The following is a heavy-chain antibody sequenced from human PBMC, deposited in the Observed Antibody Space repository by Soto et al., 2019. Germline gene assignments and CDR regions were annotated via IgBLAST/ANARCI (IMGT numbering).Heavy chain of an antibody. Sequence: EVQLVESGGGLVQPGRSLRLSCAASGFTFDDYAMHWVRQAPGKGLEWVSGISWNSGSIGYADSVKGRFTISRDNAKNSLYLQMNSLRAEDTALYYCAKAPHYAPLPWYFDYWGQGTLVTVSS. J-gene: IGHJ4*02. V-gene: IGHV3-9*01. CDR2: ISWNSGSI. CDR3: AKAPHYAPLPWYFDY. CDR1: GFTFDDYA. D-gene: IGHD4-17*01.